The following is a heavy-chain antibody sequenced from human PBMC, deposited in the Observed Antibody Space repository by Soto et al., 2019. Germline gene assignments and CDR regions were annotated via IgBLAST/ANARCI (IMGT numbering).Heavy chain of an antibody. D-gene: IGHD3-10*01. J-gene: IGHJ4*02. Sequence: PGGSLRLSCAASGFTFGGYGMHWVRQAPGKGLEWAAAISYDGRNTYYADSVQGRFAISRDNSKNTMYLQMNSLRVEDTAVYYCARAKWDDGSGRVREFDYWGQGA. CDR1: GFTFGGYG. CDR3: ARAKWDDGSGRVREFDY. V-gene: IGHV3-33*01. CDR2: ISYDGRNT.